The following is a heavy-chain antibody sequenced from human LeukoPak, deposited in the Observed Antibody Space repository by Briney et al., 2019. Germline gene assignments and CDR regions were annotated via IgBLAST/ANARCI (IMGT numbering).Heavy chain of an antibody. CDR2: ISTSSSYI. D-gene: IGHD3-10*01. CDR1: GFTFSSYN. J-gene: IGHJ4*02. V-gene: IGHV3-21*04. CDR3: ARDRDLDC. Sequence: GGSLRLSCAASGFTFSSYNMNWVRQAPGKGLEWVSSISTSSSYIYYADSVKGRFTISRDNSKNTVYLQMNSLRAEDTAVYYCARDRDLDCWGQGTLVTVSS.